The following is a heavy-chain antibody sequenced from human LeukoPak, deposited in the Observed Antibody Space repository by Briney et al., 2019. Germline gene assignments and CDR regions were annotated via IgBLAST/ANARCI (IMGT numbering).Heavy chain of an antibody. CDR3: ARDGSRGGDNDN. V-gene: IGHV3-7*03. D-gene: IGHD4-17*01. CDR1: GFTFSRYW. J-gene: IGHJ4*02. CDR2: IKQDESEK. Sequence: GGSLRLSCAASGFTFSRYWMNWVRQAPGKGLELVAKIKQDESEKYYVDSVKGRFTISRDNAKNSLYLQMNSLRAEDTAVYYCARDGSRGGDNDNWGQGTLVTVSS.